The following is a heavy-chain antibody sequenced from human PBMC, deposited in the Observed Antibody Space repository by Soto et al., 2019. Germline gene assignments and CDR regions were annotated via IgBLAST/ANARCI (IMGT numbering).Heavy chain of an antibody. D-gene: IGHD4-4*01. V-gene: IGHV3-7*03. CDR2: INQDVNEK. CDR3: ARYRGYSAFDY. J-gene: IGHJ4*03. Sequence: GGSLRLSCAASGFTFSNFWMGWVRQASGKGLEWVANINQDVNEKSFLDSVMGRFTISRDKAKSSLLLEMNSLKVEDTAVYYCARYRGYSAFDYWGQGTPVTVSS. CDR1: GFTFSNFW.